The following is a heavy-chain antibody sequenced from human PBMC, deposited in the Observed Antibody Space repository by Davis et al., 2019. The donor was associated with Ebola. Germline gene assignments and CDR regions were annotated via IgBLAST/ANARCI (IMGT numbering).Heavy chain of an antibody. CDR2: IYSGGST. J-gene: IGHJ6*02. CDR3: AREYGDYRNSYYYYGMDV. D-gene: IGHD4-17*01. CDR1: GFTFSSYA. Sequence: GESLKISCAASGFTFSSYAMSWVRQAPGKGLEWVSVIYSGGSTYYADSVKGRFTISRDNSKNTLYLQMNSLRAEDTAVYYCAREYGDYRNSYYYYGMDVWGQGTTVTVSS. V-gene: IGHV3-23*03.